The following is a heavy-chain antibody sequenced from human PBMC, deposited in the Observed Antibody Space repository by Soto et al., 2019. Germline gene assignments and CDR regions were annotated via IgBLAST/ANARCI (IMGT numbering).Heavy chain of an antibody. CDR1: GFSFSTFV. D-gene: IGHD6-19*01. CDR2: ITDSGYTA. J-gene: IGHJ4*02. V-gene: IGHV3-23*01. Sequence: GESLKISCAASGFSFSTFVMTWFRQAPGGGLEWVASITDSGYTASYAETVEGRFTVSRDNSKNKLHLQMNDLRAEDTATYYCAKNGQWLATPPEAWGQGTLVTVSS. CDR3: AKNGQWLATPPEA.